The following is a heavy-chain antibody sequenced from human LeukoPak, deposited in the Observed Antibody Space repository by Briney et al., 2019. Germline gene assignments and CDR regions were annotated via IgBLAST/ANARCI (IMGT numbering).Heavy chain of an antibody. Sequence: GGSLRLSCEASGFTFDDYTMHWVRQSPGKGLEWVSRISWDGGTTYYADSVRGRFTISRDNSKNSLYLQMNSLRTEDTALYYCAKDRGYYYDSSAYGSYFDYWGQGTLVTVSS. D-gene: IGHD3-22*01. CDR3: AKDRGYYYDSSAYGSYFDY. CDR2: ISWDGGTT. CDR1: GFTFDDYT. J-gene: IGHJ4*02. V-gene: IGHV3-43*01.